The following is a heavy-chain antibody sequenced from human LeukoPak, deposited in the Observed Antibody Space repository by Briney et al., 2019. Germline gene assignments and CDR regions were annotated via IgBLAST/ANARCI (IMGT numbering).Heavy chain of an antibody. CDR1: GFTFSSYG. D-gene: IGHD3-3*01. V-gene: IGHV3-33*01. CDR3: ARNYDFWSGDEIFDY. CDR2: IWYDGSNK. J-gene: IGHJ4*02. Sequence: GGSLRLSCAASGFTFSSYGMHWVRQAPGKGLDWVAVIWYDGSNKYYADSVKGRFTISRDNSKNTLYLQMSSLRAEDTAVYYCARNYDFWSGDEIFDYWGQGTLVTVSS.